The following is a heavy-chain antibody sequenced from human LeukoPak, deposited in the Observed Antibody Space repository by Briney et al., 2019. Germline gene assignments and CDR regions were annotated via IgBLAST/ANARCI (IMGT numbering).Heavy chain of an antibody. Sequence: SETLSLTCAVSGDSITRGGYSWSWIRQPPGKGLEWIGYIYHGGSAYYNPSLKGRLAISVDTSNNQFSLRLSSVTAADTAVYYCARVLTGYLRKWFDPWGQGTLVTVSS. CDR3: ARVLTGYLRKWFDP. D-gene: IGHD3-9*01. V-gene: IGHV4-30-2*01. J-gene: IGHJ5*02. CDR2: IYHGGSA. CDR1: GDSITRGGYS.